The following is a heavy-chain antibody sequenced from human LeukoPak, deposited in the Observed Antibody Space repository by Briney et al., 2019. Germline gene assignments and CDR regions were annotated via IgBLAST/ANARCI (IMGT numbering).Heavy chain of an antibody. D-gene: IGHD2-15*01. J-gene: IGHJ4*02. CDR2: IYYSGST. V-gene: IGHV4-39*07. CDR3: ARDRGWWAYYFDY. CDR1: GGSISSSSYY. Sequence: PSETLSLTCTVSGGSISSSSYYWGWIRQPPGKGLEWIGSIYYSGSTYYNPSLKSRVTISVDTSKNQFSLKLSSVTAADTAVYYCARDRGWWAYYFDYWGQGTLVTVSS.